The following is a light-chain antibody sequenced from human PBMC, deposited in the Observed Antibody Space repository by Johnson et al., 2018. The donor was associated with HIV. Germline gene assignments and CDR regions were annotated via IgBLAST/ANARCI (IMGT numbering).Light chain of an antibody. V-gene: IGLV1-51*01. CDR2: DNN. J-gene: IGLJ1*01. CDR1: RSNIGDNY. CDR3: GTWDSSLSSYV. Sequence: QSVLTQPPSVSAAPGQKVTISCSGNRSNIGDNYVSWYQQLPGTAPKLLIYDNNKRPSGIPDRFSGSKSGTSATLGITGLQTGDEADYYCGTWDSSLSSYVFGPGTKVTVL.